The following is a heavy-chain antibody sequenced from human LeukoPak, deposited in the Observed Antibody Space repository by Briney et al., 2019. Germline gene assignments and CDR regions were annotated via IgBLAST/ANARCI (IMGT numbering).Heavy chain of an antibody. CDR3: ARELGGYDSL. CDR2: INPSGGST. Sequence: ASVKVSCKASGYTFTTYYIHWVRQAPGQGLEWMGIINPSGGSTRYAQKFQGRVTMTRDTSTSTVYMEVSSLRSEDTAVYHCARELGGYDSLWGQGTLVTVSS. D-gene: IGHD5-12*01. J-gene: IGHJ4*02. V-gene: IGHV1-46*01. CDR1: GYTFTTYY.